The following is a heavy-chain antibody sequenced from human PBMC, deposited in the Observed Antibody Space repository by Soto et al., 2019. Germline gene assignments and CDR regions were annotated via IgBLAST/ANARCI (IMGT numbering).Heavy chain of an antibody. CDR1: GFTFSSYA. D-gene: IGHD4-17*01. CDR2: ISGGGGST. CDR3: ASSYGDYPYYYGMDV. J-gene: IGHJ6*04. V-gene: IGHV3-23*01. Sequence: EVQLLESGGGLVQPGGSLRISCAAAGFTFSSYAMSWVRQAPGKGLEWVSGISGGGGSTYYADSVKGRFTISRDNSKNTLYLQMNSLRAEDTAVYYCASSYGDYPYYYGMDVWGEGTTVTVSS.